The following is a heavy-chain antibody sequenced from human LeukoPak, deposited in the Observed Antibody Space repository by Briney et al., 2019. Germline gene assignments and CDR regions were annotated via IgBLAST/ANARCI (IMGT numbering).Heavy chain of an antibody. J-gene: IGHJ4*02. CDR3: AKAGLVRGGALDS. CDR1: GFTFSSYA. D-gene: IGHD4/OR15-4a*01. Sequence: GGSLRLSCAASGFTFSSYAMTWVRQAPGKGLEWVSSSGDGTSAADSVTGRFSISRDNSKSTLYLQMNSLRVEDTAVYYCAKAGLVRGGALDSWGQGTLVTVSS. V-gene: IGHV3-23*01. CDR2: SGDGT.